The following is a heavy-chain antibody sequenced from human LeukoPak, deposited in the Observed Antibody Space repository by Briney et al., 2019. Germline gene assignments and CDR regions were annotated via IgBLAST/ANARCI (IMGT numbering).Heavy chain of an antibody. CDR1: GGSFSGYY. V-gene: IGHV4-34*01. Sequence: SETLSLTCAVYGGSFSGYYWSWIRQPPGKGLEWIGSLYYSGSTYDNPSLKSRVTISVDTSKNQLSLKLSSVTAADTAIYYCARHSPVATEAFDIWGQGTMATVSS. D-gene: IGHD2-2*01. CDR2: LYYSGST. CDR3: ARHSPVATEAFDI. J-gene: IGHJ3*02.